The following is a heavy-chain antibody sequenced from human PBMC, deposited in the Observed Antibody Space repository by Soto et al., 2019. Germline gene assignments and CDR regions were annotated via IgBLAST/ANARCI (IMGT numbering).Heavy chain of an antibody. D-gene: IGHD6-19*01. CDR3: ARRHSVRSGWYPNWFDP. CDR1: GGSFSGYY. J-gene: IGHJ5*02. CDR2: INHSGST. V-gene: IGHV4-34*01. Sequence: QVQLQQWGAGLLKPSETLSLTCAVYGGSFSGYYWSWIRQPPGKGLEWIGEINHSGSTNYNPSLKSRVTRSVDTSKNQFSLKLSSVTAADTAVYYCARRHSVRSGWYPNWFDPWGQGTLVTVSS.